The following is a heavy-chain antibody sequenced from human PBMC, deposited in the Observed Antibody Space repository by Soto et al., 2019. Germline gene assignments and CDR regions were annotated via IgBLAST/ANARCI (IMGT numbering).Heavy chain of an antibody. CDR2: IDWDDDK. Sequence: SGPTLGEPTQTLTLTCTFSGFSLSTSGMCVSWIRQPPGKALEWLALIDWDDDKYYSTSLRTRLTISKDTSKNQVVLTMTNMDPVDTATYYCARGHTLIAAAGPSRFLGFDPWGQGTLVTVSS. CDR3: ARGHTLIAAAGPSRFLGFDP. CDR1: GFSLSTSGMC. D-gene: IGHD6-13*01. V-gene: IGHV2-70*01. J-gene: IGHJ5*02.